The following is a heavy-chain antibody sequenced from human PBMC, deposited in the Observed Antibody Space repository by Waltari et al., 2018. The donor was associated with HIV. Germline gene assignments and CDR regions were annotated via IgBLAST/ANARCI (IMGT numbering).Heavy chain of an antibody. CDR3: ARGGSRLEHDLDY. D-gene: IGHD1-1*01. J-gene: IGHJ4*02. Sequence: EVQLVESGGGLVKHGGSLRLSCAASGFTFGSYSMNWVRQAPGKGLECFSSSSSSSSYTYYAASVKGRLTISRENAKNSLYLQMNSLRDEDTPVYYCARGGSRLEHDLDYLGQGILFTVSS. V-gene: IGHV3-21*01. CDR1: GFTFGSYS. CDR2: SSSSSSYT.